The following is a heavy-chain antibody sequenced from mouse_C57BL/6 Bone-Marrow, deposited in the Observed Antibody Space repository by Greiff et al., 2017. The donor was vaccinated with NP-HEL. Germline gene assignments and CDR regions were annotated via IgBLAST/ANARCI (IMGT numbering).Heavy chain of an antibody. CDR2: IDPSDSYT. CDR3: ARNYGSRHYYAMDY. V-gene: IGHV1-50*01. J-gene: IGHJ4*01. CDR1: GYTFTSYW. D-gene: IGHD1-1*01. Sequence: VQLQQPGAELVKPGASVKLSCKASGYTFTSYWMQWVKQRPGQGLAWIGEIDPSDSYTNYNQKFKGKATLTVDTSSSTAYMQLSSLTSEDSAVYYCARNYGSRHYYAMDYWGQGTSVTVSS.